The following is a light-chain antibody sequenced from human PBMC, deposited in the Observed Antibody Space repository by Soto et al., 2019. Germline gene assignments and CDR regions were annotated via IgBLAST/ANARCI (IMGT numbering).Light chain of an antibody. CDR2: GVS. V-gene: IGKV3-20*01. Sequence: ESVLTQSPGTLSLSPGERATLSCRASQSVTSTFLAWYQHKPGQAPRLLIYGVSKRATGIPDRFSGSGSGTDFTLTITRLEPEDFAVYYCQQYGDSPWAFGQGTKVDI. CDR3: QQYGDSPWA. J-gene: IGKJ1*01. CDR1: QSVTSTF.